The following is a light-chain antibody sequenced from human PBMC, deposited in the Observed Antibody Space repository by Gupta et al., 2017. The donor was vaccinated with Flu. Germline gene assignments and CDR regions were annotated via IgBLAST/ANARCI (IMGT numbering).Light chain of an antibody. Sequence: VVMTQSPLFLAVTLGQPASISCRSSQGLSYRDGDTYLHWSQQRPGQPPRRLIHLVSSRDSGVPDGFSGSGSGTYFTLRIRRVEADDVGVYYCMQCAHWPWTFGQGTKLEI. CDR2: LVS. CDR3: MQCAHWPWT. CDR1: QGLSYRDGDTY. J-gene: IGKJ1*01. V-gene: IGKV2-30*01.